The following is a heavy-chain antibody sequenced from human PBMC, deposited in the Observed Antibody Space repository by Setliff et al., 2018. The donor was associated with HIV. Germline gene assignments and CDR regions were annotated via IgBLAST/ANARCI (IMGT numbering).Heavy chain of an antibody. CDR2: ISGSGGST. CDR1: GFTFSSYA. V-gene: IGHV3-23*01. Sequence: GGSLRLSCAASGFTFSSYAMSWVRQAPGKGLEWVSAISGSGGSTYYADSVKGRFTISRDNSKNTLYLQMNSLRAEDTAVFYCARGGYSYGFGRHRAYFQYWGQGTQVTVSS. CDR3: ARGGYSYGFGRHRAYFQY. D-gene: IGHD5-18*01. J-gene: IGHJ1*01.